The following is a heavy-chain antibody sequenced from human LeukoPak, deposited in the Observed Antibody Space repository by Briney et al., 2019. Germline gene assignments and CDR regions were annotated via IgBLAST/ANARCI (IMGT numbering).Heavy chain of an antibody. CDR1: GFTFSSYG. V-gene: IGHV3-30*18. CDR2: ISYDGSNK. CDR3: AKDGPPRRFDP. J-gene: IGHJ5*02. Sequence: GGSLRLSCAASGFTFSSYGMHWVRQAPGKGLEWVAVISYDGSNKYYADSVKGRFTIPRDNSKNTLYLQMNSLRAEDTAVYYCAKDGPPRRFDPWGQGTLVTVSS.